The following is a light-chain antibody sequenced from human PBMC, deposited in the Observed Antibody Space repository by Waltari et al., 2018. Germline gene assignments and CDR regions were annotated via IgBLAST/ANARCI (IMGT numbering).Light chain of an antibody. CDR1: QNVATK. CDR2: GAS. V-gene: IGKV3-15*01. Sequence: EVVLTQSPATLSASFGEQATLSCRASQNVATKLAWFQQKPGQAPRLLIYGASTRAPGAPVRVSGSGSGTEFTLTITNLQFEDSALFFCQQYHSWPPYTFGQGTKLEIK. J-gene: IGKJ2*01. CDR3: QQYHSWPPYT.